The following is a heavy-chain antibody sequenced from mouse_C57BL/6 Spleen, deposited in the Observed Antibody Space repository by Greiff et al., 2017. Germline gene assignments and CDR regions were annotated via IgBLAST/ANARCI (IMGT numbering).Heavy chain of an antibody. CDR1: GFTFSSYA. Sequence: EVKVEESGGGLVKPGGSLKLSCAASGFTFSSYAMSWVRQTPEKRLEWVATISDGGSYTYYPDNVKGRFTISRDNAKNNLYLQMSHLKSEDTAMYYCARDEGGTLDYWGQGTSVTVSS. J-gene: IGHJ4*01. V-gene: IGHV5-4*01. D-gene: IGHD4-1*01. CDR2: ISDGGSYT. CDR3: ARDEGGTLDY.